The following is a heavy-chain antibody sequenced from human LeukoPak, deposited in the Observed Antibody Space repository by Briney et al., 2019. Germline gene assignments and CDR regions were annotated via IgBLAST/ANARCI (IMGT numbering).Heavy chain of an antibody. D-gene: IGHD6-13*01. Sequence: GGSLRLSCAASGFTFSSYSMNWVRQAPGKGLEWVSSISSSSSYIYYADSVKGRFTISRDNAKNSLYLQMNSLRAEDTALYHCARAYSSSWESYYYYMDVWGKGTTVTVSS. CDR3: ARAYSSSWESYYYYMDV. V-gene: IGHV3-21*04. CDR1: GFTFSSYS. CDR2: ISSSSSYI. J-gene: IGHJ6*03.